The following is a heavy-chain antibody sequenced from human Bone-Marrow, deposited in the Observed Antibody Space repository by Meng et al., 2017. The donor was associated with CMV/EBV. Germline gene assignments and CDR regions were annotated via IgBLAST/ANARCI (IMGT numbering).Heavy chain of an antibody. Sequence: GGSLRLSCAASGFTFSNAWMSWVRQAPGKGLEWVGRIKSKTDGGTTDYAAPVKGRFTISRDDSKNTLYLQMNSLKTEDTAVYYCTTVVPVCSSTSCYSPFDYWGQGTLVTVSS. J-gene: IGHJ4*02. V-gene: IGHV3-15*01. CDR2: IKSKTDGGTT. CDR3: TTVVPVCSSTSCYSPFDY. CDR1: GFTFSNAW. D-gene: IGHD2-2*02.